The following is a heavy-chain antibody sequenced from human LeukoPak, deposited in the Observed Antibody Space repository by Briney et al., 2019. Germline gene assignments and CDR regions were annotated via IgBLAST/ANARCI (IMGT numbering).Heavy chain of an antibody. CDR1: GGSISSYY. D-gene: IGHD3-16*01. V-gene: IGHV4-59*01. J-gene: IGHJ6*02. Sequence: PSETLSLTCTVSGGSISSYYSSWIRQPPGKGLEWIGYIYYSGSTNYNPSLKSRVTISVDTSKNQFSLKLSSVTAADTAVYYCARDGDYTGMDVWGQGTTVTVSS. CDR2: IYYSGST. CDR3: ARDGDYTGMDV.